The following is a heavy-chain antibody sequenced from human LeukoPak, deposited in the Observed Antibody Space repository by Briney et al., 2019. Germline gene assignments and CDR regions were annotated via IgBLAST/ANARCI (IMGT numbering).Heavy chain of an antibody. CDR1: GFTFSNYW. CDR2: IKQDGSEK. D-gene: IGHD3-3*01. J-gene: IGHJ6*03. Sequence: GGSLRLSRAASGFTFSNYWMSWVRQAPGKGLEWVANIKQDGSEKYYVESVKGRFTTSRDNAKNSLYLQMNSLRAEDTAVYYCARVSAGGVVISYYYMDVWGKGTTVTVSS. V-gene: IGHV3-7*01. CDR3: ARVSAGGVVISYYYMDV.